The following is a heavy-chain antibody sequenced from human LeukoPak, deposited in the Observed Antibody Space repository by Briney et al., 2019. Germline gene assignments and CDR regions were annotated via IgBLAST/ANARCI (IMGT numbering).Heavy chain of an antibody. CDR2: IWYDGSNK. V-gene: IGHV3-33*06. D-gene: IGHD2-2*01. CDR1: GFTFSSYG. CDR3: AKDATLVVPAASLDY. J-gene: IGHJ4*02. Sequence: GGSLRLSCAASGFTFSSYGMHWVRQAPGKGLEWVAVIWYDGSNKYYADSVKGRFTISRDNSKNTLYLQMNSLRAEDTAVYYCAKDATLVVPAASLDYWGQGTLVTVSS.